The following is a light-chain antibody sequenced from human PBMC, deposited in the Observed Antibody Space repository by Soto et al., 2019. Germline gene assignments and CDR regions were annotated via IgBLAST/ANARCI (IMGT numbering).Light chain of an antibody. V-gene: IGLV1-44*01. Sequence: QSVLTQPPSASGTPGQRVTISCSGSSSNIGTNPINWYQQLPGTAPKLLIFGNDQRPSGVPDRFSGSKSGTSASLAVSGLLSEDEADYFCEAWDDSLNGYVFGTGT. CDR1: SSNIGTNP. CDR2: GND. CDR3: EAWDDSLNGYV. J-gene: IGLJ1*01.